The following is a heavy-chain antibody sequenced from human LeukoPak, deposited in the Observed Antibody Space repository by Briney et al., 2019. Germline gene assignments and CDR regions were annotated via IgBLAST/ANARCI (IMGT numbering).Heavy chain of an antibody. D-gene: IGHD2-21*01. CDR2: IKQDGSEK. Sequence: GGSLRLSCAASGFTFSSYWMSWVRQAPGKGLEWVANIKQDGSEKYYVDSVKGRFTISRDNAKNSLYLQMNSLRAEDTAVYYCAKAPVTSCRGAYCYPFDYWGQGTLVTVSS. CDR1: GFTFSSYW. J-gene: IGHJ4*02. V-gene: IGHV3-7*01. CDR3: AKAPVTSCRGAYCYPFDY.